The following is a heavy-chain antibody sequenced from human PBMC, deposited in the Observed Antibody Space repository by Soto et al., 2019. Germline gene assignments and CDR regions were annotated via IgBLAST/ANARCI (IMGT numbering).Heavy chain of an antibody. V-gene: IGHV3-74*01. J-gene: IGHJ3*01. D-gene: IGHD1-26*01. CDR1: GFTFSYYW. Sequence: EVPLVESGGGLVRPGGSLRLSCAASGFTFSYYWMHWVRQAPGKGLVWVSRIHSDGSSTTYADFVKGRFIISRDNDRNTVDLRMTGVRVEDTAVYSCARGDRGAFDLWGQGRVVTVSS. CDR2: IHSDGSST. CDR3: ARGDRGAFDL.